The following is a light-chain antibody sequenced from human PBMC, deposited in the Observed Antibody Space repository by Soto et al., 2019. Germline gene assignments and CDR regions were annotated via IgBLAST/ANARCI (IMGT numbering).Light chain of an antibody. CDR2: GAS. CDR1: QSISSW. Sequence: DIQMTQSPSTLSASVGDRVTITCRASQSISSWLAWYQQKPGKAPKLLIYGASTLESGVPSRFSGSGSATEFTLTISSLHPDDFATYYCHQYNTYSWTFGQGTKVEIK. V-gene: IGKV1-5*01. J-gene: IGKJ1*01. CDR3: HQYNTYSWT.